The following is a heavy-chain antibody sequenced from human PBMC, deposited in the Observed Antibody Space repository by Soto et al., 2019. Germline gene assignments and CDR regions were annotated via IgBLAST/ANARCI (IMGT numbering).Heavy chain of an antibody. Sequence: HPGGSLRLSCTASGFFFNYKWMHWVRQAPGKGLVWVARIDGHSGTTNYADSVRGRFTISRDNAKNTVYLHLNTLTDEDTAVYYCARGGAMGVDHWGQGTLVTVSS. V-gene: IGHV3-74*01. J-gene: IGHJ4*02. CDR2: IDGHSGTT. CDR1: GFFFNYKW. D-gene: IGHD1-26*01. CDR3: ARGGAMGVDH.